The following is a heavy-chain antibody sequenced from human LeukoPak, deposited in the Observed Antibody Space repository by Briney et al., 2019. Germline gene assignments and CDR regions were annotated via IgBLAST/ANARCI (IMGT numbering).Heavy chain of an antibody. J-gene: IGHJ6*02. Sequence: SETLSLTCAVSGGSISSGGYSWSWIRQPPGKGLEWIGYIYHSGSTYYNPSLKSRVTISVDTSKNQFSLKLSSVTAADTAVYYCARAPRPANDYGDYYYYYGMDVWGQGTTVTVSS. CDR1: GGSISSGGYS. D-gene: IGHD4-17*01. V-gene: IGHV4-30-2*01. CDR3: ARAPRPANDYGDYYYYYGMDV. CDR2: IYHSGST.